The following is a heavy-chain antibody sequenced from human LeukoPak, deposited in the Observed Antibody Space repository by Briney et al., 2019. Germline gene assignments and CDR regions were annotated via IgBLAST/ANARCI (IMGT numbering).Heavy chain of an antibody. Sequence: PGGSLRLSCAASGFTFSSYGMHWVRQAPGKGLEGVAVISYDGSNKYYADSVKGRFTISRDNSKNPLYLQMNSLRAEDTAVYYCAKDGVAAAGTEFDYWGQGTLVAVSS. CDR3: AKDGVAAAGTEFDY. V-gene: IGHV3-30*18. CDR1: GFTFSSYG. D-gene: IGHD6-13*01. CDR2: ISYDGSNK. J-gene: IGHJ4*02.